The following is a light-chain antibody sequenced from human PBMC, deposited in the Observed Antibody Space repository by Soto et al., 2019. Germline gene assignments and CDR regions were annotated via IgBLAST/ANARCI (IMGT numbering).Light chain of an antibody. V-gene: IGKV1-5*01. CDR1: QSISSW. CDR2: DAS. Sequence: DIQMTQSPSTLSASVGDRVTITCRASQSISSWLAWYQQKPGKAPKLLIYDASSLESGVPSRFSGSGSGTEFTLTISSLQPDDFATYYCQQSYKIPFTFGQGTKLEI. J-gene: IGKJ2*01. CDR3: QQSYKIPFT.